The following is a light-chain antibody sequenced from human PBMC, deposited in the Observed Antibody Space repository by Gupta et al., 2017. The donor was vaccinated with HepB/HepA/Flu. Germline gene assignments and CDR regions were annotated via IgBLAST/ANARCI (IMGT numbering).Light chain of an antibody. J-gene: IGLJ2*01. V-gene: IGLV3-21*02. CDR2: DDN. Sequence: SYVLTQPPSESVAPGETARISCGGNSIGSTSVHWYQQKPGQAPVLVVYDDNDRPSGIPERFSGSKSGNTATLTISRVEAGDEADYYCQVWDGSSEQVVFGGGTKLTVL. CDR1: SIGSTS. CDR3: QVWDGSSEQVV.